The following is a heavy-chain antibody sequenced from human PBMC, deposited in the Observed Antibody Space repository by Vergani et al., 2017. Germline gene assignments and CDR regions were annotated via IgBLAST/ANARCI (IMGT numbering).Heavy chain of an antibody. V-gene: IGHV4-59*01. CDR3: ARSITIFGVVILDY. J-gene: IGHJ4*02. CDR2: IYYSGST. Sequence: QVQLQESGPGLVKPSETLSPTCTVSGGSISSYYWSWIRQPPGKGLEWIGYIYYSGSTNYNPSLKSRVTISVDTSKNQFSLKLSSVTAADTAVYYCARSITIFGVVILDYWGQGTLVTVSS. D-gene: IGHD3-3*01. CDR1: GGSISSYY.